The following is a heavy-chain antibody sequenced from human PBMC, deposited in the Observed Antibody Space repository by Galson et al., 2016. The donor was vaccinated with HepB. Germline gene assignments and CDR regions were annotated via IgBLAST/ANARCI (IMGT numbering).Heavy chain of an antibody. J-gene: IGHJ4*02. V-gene: IGHV1-46*01. Sequence: SVKVSCKASDNTFSKDYIHWVRQAPGQGLQWLGTIHPSGAYTTYAQRFDGRVTMTRDTATNTVYMELRALTSKDTAVYYCARANYNLLTGYYSGLDHLGQGTLVTVSS. CDR3: ARANYNLLTGYYSGLDH. CDR2: IHPSGAYT. CDR1: DNTFSKDY. D-gene: IGHD3-9*01.